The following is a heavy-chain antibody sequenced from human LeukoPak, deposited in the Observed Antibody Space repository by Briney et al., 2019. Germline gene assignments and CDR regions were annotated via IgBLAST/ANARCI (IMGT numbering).Heavy chain of an antibody. J-gene: IGHJ4*02. V-gene: IGHV3-33*01. CDR2: IWYDGSNK. D-gene: IGHD6-13*01. CDR1: GFTFSSYG. CDR3: ASDWVAAAGIGY. Sequence: GWSLRLSCAASGFTFSSYGMHWVRQAPGKGLEWVAVIWYDGSNKYYADSVKGRFTISRDNSKNTLYLQMNSLRAEDTAVYYCASDWVAAAGIGYWGQGTLVTVSS.